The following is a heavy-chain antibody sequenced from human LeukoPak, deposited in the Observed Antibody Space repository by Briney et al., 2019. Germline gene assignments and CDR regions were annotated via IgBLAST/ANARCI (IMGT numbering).Heavy chain of an antibody. Sequence: SETLSLTCTVSGGSISSGSYYWNWIRQPAGKGLEWIGRIYTSGSTNYNPSLKSRVTISVDTSKNQFSLKLSSVTAADTAVYYCASSYCSSTSCYYYYMDVWGKGTTVTVSS. CDR3: ASSYCSSTSCYYYYMDV. V-gene: IGHV4-61*02. D-gene: IGHD2-2*01. J-gene: IGHJ6*03. CDR2: IYTSGST. CDR1: GGSISSGSYY.